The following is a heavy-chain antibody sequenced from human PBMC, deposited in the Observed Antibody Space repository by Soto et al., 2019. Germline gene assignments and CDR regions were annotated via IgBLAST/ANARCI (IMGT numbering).Heavy chain of an antibody. J-gene: IGHJ4*02. Sequence: QVQLVQSGAEVKRPGASVKFSCKASGYSFTHYDINWVRQAPGQGLEWMGWMSTRNGNTDYAQTFQGRVTMTRDSSISTAYMELSSLTSADTAVDYRAKGGLNGAADQWGKGPLVTVTS. V-gene: IGHV1-8*01. CDR1: GYSFTHYD. CDR2: MSTRNGNT. CDR3: AKGGLNGAADQ. D-gene: IGHD6-25*01.